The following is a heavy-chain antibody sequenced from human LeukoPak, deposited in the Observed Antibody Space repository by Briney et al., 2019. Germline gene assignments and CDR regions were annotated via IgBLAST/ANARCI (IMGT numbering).Heavy chain of an antibody. Sequence: ASVKVSCKAAGYTFSSDFMHWVRLAPGQGLEWMGIISPSGGSATYAQKFQARVTLTKDTSTSTVYMELSSLRSEDTAVYYCARGSSGYYAPFDYWGQGTLVTVSS. CDR1: GYTFSSDF. CDR2: ISPSGGSA. CDR3: ARGSSGYYAPFDY. D-gene: IGHD3-22*01. J-gene: IGHJ4*02. V-gene: IGHV1-46*01.